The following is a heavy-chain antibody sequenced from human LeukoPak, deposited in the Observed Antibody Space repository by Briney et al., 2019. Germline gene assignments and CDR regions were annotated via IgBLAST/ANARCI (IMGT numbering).Heavy chain of an antibody. CDR2: IYSGGST. Sequence: GGSLRLSCAASGFTVSSNYMSWVRQAPGKGLEWVSVIYSGGSTYYTDSVKGRFTISRDNSKNTLYLQMNTLRAEDTAMYYCASLKFYGNMDVWGTGTSVTVSS. V-gene: IGHV3-53*01. D-gene: IGHD4-17*01. CDR3: ASLKFYGNMDV. J-gene: IGHJ6*03. CDR1: GFTVSSNY.